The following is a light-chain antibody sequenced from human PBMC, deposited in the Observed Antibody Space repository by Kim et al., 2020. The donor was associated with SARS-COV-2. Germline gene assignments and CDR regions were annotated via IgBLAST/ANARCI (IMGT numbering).Light chain of an antibody. J-gene: IGLJ2*01. CDR2: GKT. V-gene: IGLV3-19*01. CDR3: NSRDSSGNHLV. Sequence: ALGQTVRITCQGDSLRRYYASWYQQKPGQAPVLVIYGKTNRPSGIPDRFSGSSSGNTASLTITGAQAEDEADYYCNSRDSSGNHLVFGGGTQLTVL. CDR1: SLRRYY.